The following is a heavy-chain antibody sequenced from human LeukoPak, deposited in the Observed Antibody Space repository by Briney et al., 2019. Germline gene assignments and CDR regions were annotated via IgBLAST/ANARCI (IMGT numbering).Heavy chain of an antibody. J-gene: IGHJ6*02. CDR3: ARASYGLGYYYFYGLDV. Sequence: GGSLRLSCAASGFTFSSYAMHWVRQAPGKGLEWVAVISYDGGNKYYADSVKGRFTISRDNSKNTLYLQMNSLRAEDTAVYYCARASYGLGYYYFYGLDVWGQGTTVTVSS. CDR1: GFTFSSYA. D-gene: IGHD5-18*01. V-gene: IGHV3-30*04. CDR2: ISYDGGNK.